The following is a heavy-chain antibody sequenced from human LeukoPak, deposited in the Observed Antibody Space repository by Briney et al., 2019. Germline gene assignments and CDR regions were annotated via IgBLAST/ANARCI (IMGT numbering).Heavy chain of an antibody. D-gene: IGHD3-22*01. J-gene: IGHJ4*02. V-gene: IGHV4-39*07. CDR3: ASYMIEVAGLFDY. Sequence: PSETLSLTCTVSGGSISSSSYYWGWIRQPPGKGLEWIGSIYYSGSTYYNPSLKSRVTMSVDKSKNQFSLKLTSVTAADTAVYYCASYMIEVAGLFDYWGQGTLVTVSS. CDR2: IYYSGST. CDR1: GGSISSSSYY.